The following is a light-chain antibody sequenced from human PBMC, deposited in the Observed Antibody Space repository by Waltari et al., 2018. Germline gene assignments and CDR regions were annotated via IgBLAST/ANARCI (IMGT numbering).Light chain of an antibody. V-gene: IGLV2-14*01. J-gene: IGLJ3*02. CDR1: SSDIGYYNY. CDR2: EGT. Sequence: QSALTQPASVSGSPGQSITLSCTGTSSDIGYYNYVSCSQQPPGKAPKLIISEGTNLPSGVSNRFSGSKSGNTASLTISGLQAEDECDYYCSSFTRSSTWVFGGGTKLTVL. CDR3: SSFTRSSTWV.